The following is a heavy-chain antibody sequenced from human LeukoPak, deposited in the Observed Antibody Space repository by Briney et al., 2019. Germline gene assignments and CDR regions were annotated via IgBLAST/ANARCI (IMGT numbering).Heavy chain of an antibody. CDR1: GFTFSSYS. J-gene: IGHJ4*02. CDR3: ARDSPLVVVPAAEYYFDY. CDR2: ISSSSSYI. Sequence: PGGSLRLSCAASGFTFSSYSMNWVRQAPGKGLEWVSSISSSSSYIYYADSVKGRFTISRDNAKNSLYLQMNSLRAEDTAVYYCARDSPLVVVPAAEYYFDYWGQGTLVTVSS. D-gene: IGHD2-2*01. V-gene: IGHV3-21*01.